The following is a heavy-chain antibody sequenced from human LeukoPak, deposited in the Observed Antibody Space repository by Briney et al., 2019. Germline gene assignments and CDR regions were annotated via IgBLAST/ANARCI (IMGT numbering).Heavy chain of an antibody. Sequence: ASVKVSCKASGYIFSGYYMNWVRQAPGQGLEWMGWINPNSGGTNYAQKFQARVTMTRDTSISIVYMEVNSLRSDDTAVYYCARSAHHDTSGYYIDYWGQGTLVTVSS. J-gene: IGHJ4*02. V-gene: IGHV1-2*02. CDR1: GYIFSGYY. D-gene: IGHD3-22*01. CDR2: INPNSGGT. CDR3: ARSAHHDTSGYYIDY.